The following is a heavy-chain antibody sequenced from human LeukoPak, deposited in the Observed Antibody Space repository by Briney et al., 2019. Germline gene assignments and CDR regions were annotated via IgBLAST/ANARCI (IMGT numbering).Heavy chain of an antibody. V-gene: IGHV3-23*01. CDR3: AKDAFYCSSTSCYAFDY. D-gene: IGHD2-2*01. CDR1: GFTLSSYW. J-gene: IGHJ4*02. CDR2: ISGSGGST. Sequence: RTGGSLRLSCAASGFTLSSYWMHWVRQAPGKGLEWVSAISGSGGSTYYADSVKGRFTISRDNSKNTLYLQMNSLRAEDTAVYYCAKDAFYCSSTSCYAFDYWGQGTLVTVSS.